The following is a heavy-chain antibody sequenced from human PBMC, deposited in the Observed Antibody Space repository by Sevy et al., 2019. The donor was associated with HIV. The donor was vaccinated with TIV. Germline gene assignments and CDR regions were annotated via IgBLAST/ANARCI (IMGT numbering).Heavy chain of an antibody. J-gene: IGHJ6*02. CDR2: IYSVGST. D-gene: IGHD4-17*01. CDR3: ARARRDYGDYYYYYGMDV. CDR1: GFTVSSNY. V-gene: IGHV3-53*01. Sequence: GGSLRLSCAASGFTVSSNYMSWVRQAPGKGLEWVSVIYSVGSTYYADSVKGRFTISRDNSKNTLYLQMNSLRAEDTAVYYCARARRDYGDYYYYYGMDVWGQGTTVTVSS.